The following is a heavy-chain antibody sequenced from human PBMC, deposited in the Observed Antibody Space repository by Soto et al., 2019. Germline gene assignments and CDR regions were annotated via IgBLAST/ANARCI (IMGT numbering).Heavy chain of an antibody. Sequence: PGGSLRLSCAASGFTFSSYGMHWVRQAPGKGLEWVAVIWYDGSNKYYADSVKGRFTISRDNSKNTLYLQMNSLRAEDTAVYYCARAKAETRNYYYYYMDVWGKGTTVTVSS. CDR2: IWYDGSNK. CDR3: ARAKAETRNYYYYYMDV. J-gene: IGHJ6*03. D-gene: IGHD4-4*01. V-gene: IGHV3-33*01. CDR1: GFTFSSYG.